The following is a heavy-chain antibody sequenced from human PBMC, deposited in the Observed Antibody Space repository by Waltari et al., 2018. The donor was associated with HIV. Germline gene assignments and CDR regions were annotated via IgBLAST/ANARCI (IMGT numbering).Heavy chain of an antibody. Sequence: EVQLVESGGGLVQPGRSLRLSCAASGFTFDDYALHWVRQAPGKGRECVSGSSWNRDYTGYADSVKGRFTISRDNAKNSLYLQMNSLRAEDTALYYCAKGSGGDWNYFGDFDYWGQGTLVTVSS. CDR1: GFTFDDYA. J-gene: IGHJ4*02. D-gene: IGHD1-7*01. CDR2: SSWNRDYT. CDR3: AKGSGGDWNYFGDFDY. V-gene: IGHV3-9*01.